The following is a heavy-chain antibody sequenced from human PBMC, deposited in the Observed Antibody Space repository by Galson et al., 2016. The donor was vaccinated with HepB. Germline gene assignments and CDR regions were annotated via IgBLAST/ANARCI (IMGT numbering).Heavy chain of an antibody. CDR1: GGSISGVSYY. CDR2: IYYNGAT. CDR3: AREDASLSGQFDY. Sequence: SETLSLTCTVSGGSISGVSYYWVWIRQAPGKGLEWIGSIYYNGATYYSPSLKSRVTISVDTSKNQFSLKLTSVTAEDTALYYCAREDASLSGQFDYWGQGILVTVSS. D-gene: IGHD6-6*01. V-gene: IGHV4-39*01. J-gene: IGHJ4*02.